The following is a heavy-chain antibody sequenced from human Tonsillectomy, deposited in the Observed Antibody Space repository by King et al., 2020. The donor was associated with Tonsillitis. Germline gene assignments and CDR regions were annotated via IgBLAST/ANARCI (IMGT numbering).Heavy chain of an antibody. J-gene: IGHJ4*02. CDR3: TRLAAPKYGDYGDY. CDR1: GFTFRGSA. Sequence: VQLVESGGGLVQPGGSLKLSCAASGFTFRGSAMHWVRQVSGKGLEWVGRIRSKTNRYATAYAASVKGRFTISRDDSKKTAYLQMNSLKGEDTAVYYWTRLAAPKYGDYGDYWGQGTLVTVSS. CDR2: IRSKTNRYAT. D-gene: IGHD4-17*01. V-gene: IGHV3-73*02.